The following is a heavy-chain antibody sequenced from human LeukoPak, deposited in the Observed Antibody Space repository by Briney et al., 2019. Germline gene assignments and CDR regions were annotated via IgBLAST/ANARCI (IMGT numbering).Heavy chain of an antibody. Sequence: PGGSLRLSCAVSGFTVINNYMTWVRQAPGKELEWVSVIYSGGTTYYAGSVKGRFTISRDNPNNTLYLQMNSLRADDTAVYYCANRISAALDIWGQGTMVTVSS. CDR1: GFTVINNY. V-gene: IGHV3-53*01. CDR3: ANRISAALDI. CDR2: IYSGGTT. D-gene: IGHD3-3*02. J-gene: IGHJ3*02.